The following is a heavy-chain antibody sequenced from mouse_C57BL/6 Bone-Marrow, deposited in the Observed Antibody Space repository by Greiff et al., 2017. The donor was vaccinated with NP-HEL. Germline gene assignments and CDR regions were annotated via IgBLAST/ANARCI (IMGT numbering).Heavy chain of an antibody. V-gene: IGHV5-9-1*02. CDR1: GFTFSSYA. J-gene: IGHJ2*01. CDR3: TRDGGRGYYFDY. Sequence: EVKLMESGEGLVKPGGSLKLSCAASGFTFSSYAMSWVRQTPEKRLEWVAYISSGGDYIYYADTVKGRFTISRDNARNTLYLQMSSLKSEDTAMYYCTRDGGRGYYFDYWGQGTTLTVSS. CDR2: ISSGGDYI. D-gene: IGHD2-3*01.